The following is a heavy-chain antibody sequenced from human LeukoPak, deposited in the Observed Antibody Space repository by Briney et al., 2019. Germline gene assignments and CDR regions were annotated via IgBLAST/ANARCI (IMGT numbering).Heavy chain of an antibody. D-gene: IGHD3-10*01. J-gene: IGHJ6*02. Sequence: SETLSLTCTVSGGSISSYYWSWIRQPAGKGLEWIGRNYTSGSTNYNPSLKSRVTMSVDTSKNQFSLKLSSVTAADTAVYYCARDSITMVRGVNSGGMDVWGQGTTVTVSS. CDR2: NYTSGST. CDR3: ARDSITMVRGVNSGGMDV. CDR1: GGSISSYY. V-gene: IGHV4-4*07.